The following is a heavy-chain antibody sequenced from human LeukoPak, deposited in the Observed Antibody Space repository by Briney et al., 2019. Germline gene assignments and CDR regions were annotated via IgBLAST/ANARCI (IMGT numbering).Heavy chain of an antibody. V-gene: IGHV3-74*01. J-gene: IGHJ4*02. Sequence: GGSLRLTCAASGFTFSGYAMHWVRQAPGKGLVWVSRINSDGSSTSYADSVKGRFTISRDNAKNTLYLQMNSLRAEDTAVYYCVRGSSSWLNYWGQGTLDTVSS. CDR2: INSDGSST. D-gene: IGHD6-13*01. CDR1: GFTFSGYA. CDR3: VRGSSSWLNY.